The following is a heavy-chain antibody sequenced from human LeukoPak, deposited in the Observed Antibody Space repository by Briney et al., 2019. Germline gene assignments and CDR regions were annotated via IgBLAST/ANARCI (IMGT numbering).Heavy chain of an antibody. CDR2: IYYSGST. CDR1: GGSISSYY. Sequence: SETLSLTCTVSGGSISSYYWSWIRQPPGKGLEWSGYIYYSGSTNYNPSLKSRVTISVDTSKNQFSLKLSSVTAADTAVYYCARLRGTMFDYWGQGTLVTVSS. D-gene: IGHD3-10*01. V-gene: IGHV4-59*08. CDR3: ARLRGTMFDY. J-gene: IGHJ4*02.